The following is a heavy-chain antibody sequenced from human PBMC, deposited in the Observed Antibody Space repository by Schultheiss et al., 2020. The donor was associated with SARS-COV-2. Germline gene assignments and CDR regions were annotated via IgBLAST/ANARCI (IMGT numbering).Heavy chain of an antibody. CDR3: ARHVPYFYDNRGLKDAFDI. V-gene: IGHV4-39*01. CDR2: IYYSGTT. J-gene: IGHJ3*02. Sequence: SQTLSLTCTVSGASIRTFYYWGWIRQPPGKGLEWIGSIYYSGTTYYSPSLKSRVTISVETPNTQFSLKLSSVTAADTAVYYCARHVPYFYDNRGLKDAFDIWGQGTVVTVSS. CDR1: GASIRTFYY. D-gene: IGHD3-22*01.